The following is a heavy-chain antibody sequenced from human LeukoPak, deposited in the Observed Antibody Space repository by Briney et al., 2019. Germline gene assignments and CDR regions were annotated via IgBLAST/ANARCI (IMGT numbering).Heavy chain of an antibody. CDR2: ISGGDGNT. CDR1: GFTFSKYA. J-gene: IGHJ4*02. CDR3: AKDSSVPYGITD. V-gene: IGHV3-23*01. D-gene: IGHD4-17*01. Sequence: GGSLRLSCAASGFTFSKYAMSWVRQAPGKGLEWVSAISGGDGNTFYADSVKGRFTISRDNSKNTLSLQMNSLRGEDTALYYCAKDSSVPYGITDWGQGTLVTVSS.